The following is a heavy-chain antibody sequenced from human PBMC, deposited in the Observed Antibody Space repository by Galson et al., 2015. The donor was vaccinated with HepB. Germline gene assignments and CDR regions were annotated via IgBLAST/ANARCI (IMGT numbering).Heavy chain of an antibody. Sequence: SVKVSCKASGYTFTGYYMHWVRQAPGQGLEWMGWINPNSGGTNYAQKFQGRVTMTRDTSISTAYMELSRLRSDDTAVYYCARVARSGYDKPDYYYYMDVWGKGTTVTVSS. CDR1: GYTFTGYY. CDR3: ARVARSGYDKPDYYYYMDV. D-gene: IGHD5-12*01. V-gene: IGHV1-2*02. J-gene: IGHJ6*03. CDR2: INPNSGGT.